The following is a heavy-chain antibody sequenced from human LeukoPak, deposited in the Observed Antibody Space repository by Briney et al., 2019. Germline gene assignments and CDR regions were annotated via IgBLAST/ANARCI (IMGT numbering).Heavy chain of an antibody. CDR2: IGAYSGNT. J-gene: IGHJ4*02. CDR1: GYTFTSYG. V-gene: IGHV1-18*01. CDR3: ARDPGSGSDRFAY. D-gene: IGHD1-26*01. Sequence: ASVKVSCKASGYTFTSYGISWVRQAPGQGLEWMGWIGAYSGNTKYAQRPQGRVTMTTDTSTSTAYMELTSLRSDDTAVYYCARDPGSGSDRFAYWGQGTLVTVSS.